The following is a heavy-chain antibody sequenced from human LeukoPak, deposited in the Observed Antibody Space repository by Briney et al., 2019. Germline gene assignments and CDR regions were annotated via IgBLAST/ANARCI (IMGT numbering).Heavy chain of an antibody. V-gene: IGHV3-30*02. D-gene: IGHD3-22*01. CDR1: GFSFRSYA. Sequence: GGSLRLSCVASGFSFRSYAMSWVRQAPGKGLEWVALIRYDGNNKYYADSVKGRFTISRDNSKNMLFLQMNSLRAEDTAIYYCAKDLGVYYDTSGHDFDIWGQGTMVTVSS. J-gene: IGHJ3*02. CDR2: IRYDGNNK. CDR3: AKDLGVYYDTSGHDFDI.